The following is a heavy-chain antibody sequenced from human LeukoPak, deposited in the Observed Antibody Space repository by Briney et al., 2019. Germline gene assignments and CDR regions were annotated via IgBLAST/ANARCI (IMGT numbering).Heavy chain of an antibody. Sequence: GGSLRLSCAASGFTFSSYSMNWVRQAPGKGLEWVSYISSSSSTIYYADSVKGRFTISRDNAKNSLYLQMNSLRAEDTAVYYCARDVHITMIVVPKGYWGQGTLVTVSS. CDR1: GFTFSSYS. V-gene: IGHV3-48*04. CDR2: ISSSSSTI. CDR3: ARDVHITMIVVPKGY. J-gene: IGHJ4*02. D-gene: IGHD3-22*01.